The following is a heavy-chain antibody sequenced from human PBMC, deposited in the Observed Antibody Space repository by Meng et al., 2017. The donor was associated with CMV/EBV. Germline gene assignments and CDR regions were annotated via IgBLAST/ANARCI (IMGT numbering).Heavy chain of an antibody. V-gene: IGHV4-38-2*02. Sequence: SETLSLTCTVPGYSISSGYYWGWLRQPPGKGLEWIGSIYHSGSTYYNPSLKSRVTISVDTSKNQFSLKLSSVTAADTAVYYCARVGGGYDSAFDPWGQGTLVTVSS. J-gene: IGHJ5*02. CDR2: IYHSGST. D-gene: IGHD3-16*01. CDR1: GYSISSGYY. CDR3: ARVGGGYDSAFDP.